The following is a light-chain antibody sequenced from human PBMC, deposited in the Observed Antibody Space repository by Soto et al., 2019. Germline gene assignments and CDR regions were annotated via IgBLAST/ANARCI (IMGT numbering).Light chain of an antibody. Sequence: EIVLTQSPGTLSLSPGERATLSCRPSQSVSTNYLAWYQQKPGQAPRLLIYGASSRATDIPDRFSGSGSGTDFTLTISRLEPEDFAVYYCQQYGSSPRTFGQGTKVEIK. CDR1: QSVSTNY. V-gene: IGKV3-20*01. J-gene: IGKJ1*01. CDR3: QQYGSSPRT. CDR2: GAS.